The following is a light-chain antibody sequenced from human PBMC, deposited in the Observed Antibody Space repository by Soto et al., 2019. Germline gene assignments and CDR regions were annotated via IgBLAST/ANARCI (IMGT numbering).Light chain of an antibody. CDR3: NSYTSSNTYV. V-gene: IGLV2-18*02. CDR2: EVN. CDR1: SSDVGSYNR. J-gene: IGLJ1*01. Sequence: QRVLTQPPSVSGSPGQSVTISCTGTSSDVGSYNRVSWYQQPPGSAPKLMIYEVNNRPSGVPDRFSGSKSGNTASLTITGLQAEDEADYYCNSYTSSNTYVFGPGTKVTVL.